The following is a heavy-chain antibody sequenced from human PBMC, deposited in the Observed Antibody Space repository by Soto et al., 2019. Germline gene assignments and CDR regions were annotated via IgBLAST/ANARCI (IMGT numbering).Heavy chain of an antibody. CDR3: ATRLSEYGDYGELFDY. CDR2: IYYSGST. Sequence: QVQLQESGPGLVKPSQTLSLTCTVSGGSISSGGYYWSWIRQHPGKGLEWIGYIYYSGSTYYNPSLKSRVTISVDTSKNQFSLKLSYVTAADTAVYYCATRLSEYGDYGELFDYWGQGTLVTVSS. J-gene: IGHJ4*02. CDR1: GGSISSGGYY. V-gene: IGHV4-31*03. D-gene: IGHD4-17*01.